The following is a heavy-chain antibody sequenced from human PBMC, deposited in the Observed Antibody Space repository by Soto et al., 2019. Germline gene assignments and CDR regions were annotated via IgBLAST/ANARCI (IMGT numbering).Heavy chain of an antibody. V-gene: IGHV3-23*01. CDR2: MSGSSSTT. D-gene: IGHD1-7*01. CDR3: AKNQERELPRVIDF. Sequence: GGSLSLSCATSGLTFSNYAMSWVRQAPGGGLEWVSSMSGSSSTTYYADSVRGRFTISRDRSKNTLYLQMSSLRAEDTALYYCAKNQERELPRVIDFWGQGTLVTVSS. CDR1: GLTFSNYA. J-gene: IGHJ4*02.